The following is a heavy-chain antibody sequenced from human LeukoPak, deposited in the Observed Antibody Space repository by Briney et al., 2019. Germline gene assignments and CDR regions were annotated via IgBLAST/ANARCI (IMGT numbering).Heavy chain of an antibody. J-gene: IGHJ6*03. Sequence: KPSETLSLTCSVSGGSISSYYWSWIRQPPGKGLEWIGYIYYSGSTNYNPSLKSRVTISVDTSKNQFSLRLSSVTAADTAVYYCARATNYYGSGSYQYYYYYMDVWGKGTTVTISS. CDR1: GGSISSYY. CDR3: ARATNYYGSGSYQYYYYYMDV. CDR2: IYYSGST. V-gene: IGHV4-59*01. D-gene: IGHD3-10*01.